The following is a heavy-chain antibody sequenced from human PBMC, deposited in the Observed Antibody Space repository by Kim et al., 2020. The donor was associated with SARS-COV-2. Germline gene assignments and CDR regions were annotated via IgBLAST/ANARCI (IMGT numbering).Heavy chain of an antibody. V-gene: IGHV4-34*01. J-gene: IGHJ4*02. D-gene: IGHD2-8*01. CDR3: ARNLVKARYFDY. Sequence: SETLSLTCAVYGGSFSGYYWSWIRQPPGKGLEWIGEINHSGSTNYNPSLKSRVTISVDTSKNQFSLKLSSVTAADTAVYYCARNLVKARYFDYWGQGTLV. CDR2: INHSGST. CDR1: GGSFSGYY.